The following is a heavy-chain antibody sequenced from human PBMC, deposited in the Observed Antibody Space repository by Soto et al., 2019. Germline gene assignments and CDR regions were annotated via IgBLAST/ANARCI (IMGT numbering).Heavy chain of an antibody. J-gene: IGHJ1*01. CDR2: INAGNGNT. D-gene: IGHD5-18*01. CDR1: GFSFIDYS. V-gene: IGHV1-3*01. CDR3: ARSAKKTWIPDF. Sequence: ASVKVSCKASGFSFIDYSILWVRQAPGQSLEWLGWINAGNGNTKYSHKFQDRVTITSDTSATTTYMELRSLRSEDTAVFYCARSAKKTWIPDFWGQGTLVTVSS.